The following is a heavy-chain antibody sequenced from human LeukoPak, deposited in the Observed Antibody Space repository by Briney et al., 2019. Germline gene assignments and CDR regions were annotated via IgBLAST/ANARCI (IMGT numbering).Heavy chain of an antibody. D-gene: IGHD5-24*01. CDR3: ARATTIPKREDYFDY. V-gene: IGHV3-11*01. Sequence: GGSLRLSCTASGFTFDDYAMSWFRQAPGKGLEWVSYISSSGSTIYYADSVKGRFTISRDNAKNSLYLQVNSLRAEDTAVYYCARATTIPKREDYFDYWGQGTLVTVSS. J-gene: IGHJ4*02. CDR1: GFTFDDYA. CDR2: ISSSGSTI.